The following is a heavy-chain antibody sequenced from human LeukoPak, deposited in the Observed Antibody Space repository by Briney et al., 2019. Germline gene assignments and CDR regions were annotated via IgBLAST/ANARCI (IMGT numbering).Heavy chain of an antibody. Sequence: ASVKVSCKASGYTFISYGISWVRQAPGQGLEWMGGIIPIFGTANYAQKFQGRVTITADESTSTAYMELSSLRSEDTAVYYCARGLNSGSYGYFDYWGQGTLVTVSS. CDR3: ARGLNSGSYGYFDY. V-gene: IGHV1-69*13. CDR2: IIPIFGTA. CDR1: GYTFISYG. J-gene: IGHJ4*02. D-gene: IGHD1-26*01.